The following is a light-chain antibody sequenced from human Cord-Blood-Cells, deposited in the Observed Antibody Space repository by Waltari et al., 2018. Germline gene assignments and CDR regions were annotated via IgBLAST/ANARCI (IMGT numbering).Light chain of an antibody. CDR3: SSYTSSSTLV. J-gene: IGLJ2*01. CDR1: SSDVGGYNY. V-gene: IGLV2-14*01. CDR2: DVS. Sequence: QSALTQPASVSGSPGQSITISCTGTSSDVGGYNYVSWYQQHPGKAPKLMIYDVSKRPSGVERRFCDSKSGNTASLTVSGLQAEDEADYYCSSYTSSSTLVFGGGTKLTVL.